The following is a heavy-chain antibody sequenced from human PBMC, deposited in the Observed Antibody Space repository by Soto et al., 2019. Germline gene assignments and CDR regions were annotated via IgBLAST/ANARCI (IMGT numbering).Heavy chain of an antibody. D-gene: IGHD3-9*01. V-gene: IGHV3-21*01. Sequence: GGSLRLSCTGSGFPFSAYNMNWVRQVPGKGPEWISSITSKTGQIYYAESVKGRFTISRDNAXXXXXXXXXXXXXXXXAVYFCXXDLFAGQQLVIPWFEPWGQGTLVTVSS. J-gene: IGHJ5*02. CDR2: ITSKTGQI. CDR1: GFPFSAYN. CDR3: XXDLFAGQQLVIPWFEP.